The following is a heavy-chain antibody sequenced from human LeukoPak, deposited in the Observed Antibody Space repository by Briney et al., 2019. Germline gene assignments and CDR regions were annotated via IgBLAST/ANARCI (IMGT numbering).Heavy chain of an antibody. J-gene: IGHJ4*02. D-gene: IGHD3-22*01. Sequence: PGGSLRLSCAASGFTFSIYAMSWVRQAPGKGLEWVSAISGSGGSTYYADSVKGRFTISRDNSKNTLYLQMNSLRAEDTAVYYCAMGNYYDSSGYPGPKDYWGQGTLVTVSS. CDR1: GFTFSIYA. CDR3: AMGNYYDSSGYPGPKDY. CDR2: ISGSGGST. V-gene: IGHV3-23*01.